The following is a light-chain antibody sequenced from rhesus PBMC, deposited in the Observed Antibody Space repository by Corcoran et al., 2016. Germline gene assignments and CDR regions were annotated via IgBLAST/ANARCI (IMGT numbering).Light chain of an antibody. Sequence: DIQMTQSPSALSASVGDRVTVTCRASQGINQELSWYQQKPGKTPSLLIHSASSLQTGVSSRFSGSGSGTDYTLTINSLQPEYVATYYCLQDYATPWTFGQGTKVEI. J-gene: IGKJ1*01. CDR2: SAS. CDR1: QGINQE. CDR3: LQDYATPWT. V-gene: IGKV1-94*01.